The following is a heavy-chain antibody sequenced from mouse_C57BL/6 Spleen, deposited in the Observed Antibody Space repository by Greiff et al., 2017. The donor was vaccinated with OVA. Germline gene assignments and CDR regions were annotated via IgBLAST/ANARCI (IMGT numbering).Heavy chain of an antibody. Sequence: QVHVKQSGAELVKPGASVKMSCKASGYTFTSYWITWVKQRPGQGLEWIGDIYPGSGSTNYNEKFKSKATLTVDTSSSTAYMQLSSLTSEDSAVYYCARIYYGNYDYAMDYWGQGTSVTVSS. V-gene: IGHV1-55*01. CDR3: ARIYYGNYDYAMDY. CDR1: GYTFTSYW. D-gene: IGHD2-1*01. CDR2: IYPGSGST. J-gene: IGHJ4*01.